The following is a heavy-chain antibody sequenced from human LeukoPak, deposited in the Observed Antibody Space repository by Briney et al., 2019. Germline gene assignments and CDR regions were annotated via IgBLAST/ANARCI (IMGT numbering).Heavy chain of an antibody. CDR3: ARAVVVVPAAIYYDSSGYLFDY. V-gene: IGHV1-2*02. CDR2: INPNSGGT. D-gene: IGHD2-2*02. J-gene: IGHJ4*02. Sequence: AASVKVSCKASGYTFTGYYMHCVRQAPGQGLEWMGWINPNSGGTKYAQKIKGTVTMTRDTLIRTAYMELSRLRSDDTAVYYCARAVVVVPAAIYYDSSGYLFDYWGQGTLVTVSS. CDR1: GYTFTGYY.